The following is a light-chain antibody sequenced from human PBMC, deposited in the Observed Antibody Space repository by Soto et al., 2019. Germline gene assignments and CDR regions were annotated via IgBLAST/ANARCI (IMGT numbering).Light chain of an antibody. CDR3: QVWDSSSDHPDVV. V-gene: IGLV3-21*04. Sequence: VLTQPPSVSVAPGKTARITCGGNNIGSKSVHWYQQKPGQAPVLVIYYDSDRPSGIPERFSGSNSGNTATLTISRVEAGDEADYYCQVWDSSSDHPDVVFGGGTKLTVL. J-gene: IGLJ2*01. CDR1: NIGSKS. CDR2: YDS.